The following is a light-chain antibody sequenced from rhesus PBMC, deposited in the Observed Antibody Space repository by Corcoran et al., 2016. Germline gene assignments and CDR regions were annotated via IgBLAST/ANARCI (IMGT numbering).Light chain of an antibody. CDR3: QQHDSYPLT. V-gene: IGKV1-25*01. CDR1: QGIRSY. Sequence: DIQMTQSPSSLSASVGDRVTITCRASQGIRSYLAWSQQKPGKAPNLLIYAASTLRRGVPSRFSGTRSETDFTLTISSLQPEDFATYYCQQHDSYPLTVGGGTKVELK. J-gene: IGKJ4*01. CDR2: AAS.